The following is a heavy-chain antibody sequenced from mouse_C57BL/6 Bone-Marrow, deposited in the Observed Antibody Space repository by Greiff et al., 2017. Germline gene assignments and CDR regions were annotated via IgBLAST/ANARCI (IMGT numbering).Heavy chain of an antibody. D-gene: IGHD1-1*01. J-gene: IGHJ1*03. V-gene: IGHV1-72*01. CDR2: LDPTSGGT. Sequence: QVQLQQPGAELVKPGASVKLSCKASGYTFTSYWMHWVKQRPGRGLEWIGRLDPTSGGTKYNEKFKSKATLTVDKPSSTAYMQLSSLTSEDSAVYYCARVGTTVVGGNWYFDVWGTGTTVTVSS. CDR1: GYTFTSYW. CDR3: ARVGTTVVGGNWYFDV.